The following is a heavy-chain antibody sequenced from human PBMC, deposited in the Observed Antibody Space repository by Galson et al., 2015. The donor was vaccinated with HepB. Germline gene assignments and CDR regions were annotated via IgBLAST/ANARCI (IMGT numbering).Heavy chain of an antibody. V-gene: IGHV4-34*01. Sequence: LKSRVTISVDTSKNQFSLKLSSVTAADTAVYYCARDDYDILTGYSGGYCYYGMDVWGQGTTVTVSS. CDR3: ARDDYDILTGYSGGYCYYGMDV. J-gene: IGHJ6*02. D-gene: IGHD3-9*01.